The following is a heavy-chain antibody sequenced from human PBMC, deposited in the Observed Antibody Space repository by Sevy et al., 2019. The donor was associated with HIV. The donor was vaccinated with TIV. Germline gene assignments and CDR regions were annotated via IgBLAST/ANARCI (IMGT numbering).Heavy chain of an antibody. CDR1: GFTFSNYG. D-gene: IGHD3-22*01. CDR3: ASHYYDTTGYYYPLDY. V-gene: IGHV3-30*03. J-gene: IGHJ4*02. CDR2: ISDDGNNK. Sequence: GGSLRLSCAASGFTFSNYGMHWVRQAPGKGLEWVAVISDDGNNKDYADSVKGRFTVSRDNSKNTLYLQMYSLRAEDTAVYYCASHYYDTTGYYYPLDYWGQGTLVTVSS.